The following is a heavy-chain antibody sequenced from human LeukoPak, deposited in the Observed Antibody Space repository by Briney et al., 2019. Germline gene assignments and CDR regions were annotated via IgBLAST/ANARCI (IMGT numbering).Heavy chain of an antibody. D-gene: IGHD6-13*01. CDR2: ISSSSSTI. J-gene: IGHJ5*02. CDR3: ARDRSIHSSSWS. V-gene: IGHV3-48*04. Sequence: GGSLRLSCAASGFTFSSCSMNWVRQAPGKGLEWVSYISSSSSTIYYADSVKGRFTISRDNAKNSLYLQMNSLRAEDTAVYYCARDRSIHSSSWSWGQGTLVTVSS. CDR1: GFTFSSCS.